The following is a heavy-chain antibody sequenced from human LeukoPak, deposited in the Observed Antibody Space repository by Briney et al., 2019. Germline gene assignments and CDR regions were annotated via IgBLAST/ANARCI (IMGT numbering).Heavy chain of an antibody. CDR2: IYYSGST. Sequence: SQTLSLTCTVSGCSISSGGYYSSWIRQHPGKGLEWIGCIYYSGSTYYNPSLKSRVTISVDTSKNQFSLKLSSVTAADTAVYYCARDRALGYCSSTSCYYYGMDVWGQGTTVTVSS. CDR1: GCSISSGGYY. D-gene: IGHD2-2*01. CDR3: ARDRALGYCSSTSCYYYGMDV. V-gene: IGHV4-31*03. J-gene: IGHJ6*02.